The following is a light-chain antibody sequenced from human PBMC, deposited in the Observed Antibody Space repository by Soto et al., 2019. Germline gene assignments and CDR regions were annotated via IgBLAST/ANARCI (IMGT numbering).Light chain of an antibody. CDR2: DAS. CDR3: QKYNNWPRK. V-gene: IGKV3-15*01. Sequence: EIVMTQSPATLSVSPGERATLSCRSSQSVSSNLAWYQQKPGQAPRLLIYDASTRATGVPARFSGSGSGAEFTLTISSLQSEDFAVYYCQKYNNWPRKFGQGTKVDIK. J-gene: IGKJ1*01. CDR1: QSVSSN.